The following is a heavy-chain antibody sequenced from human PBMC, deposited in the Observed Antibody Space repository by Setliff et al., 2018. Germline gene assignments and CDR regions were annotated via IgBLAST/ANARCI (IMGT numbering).Heavy chain of an antibody. CDR2: IYTSGST. CDR3: VSHPRVTIFGVVAFDY. J-gene: IGHJ4*02. V-gene: IGHV4-4*08. D-gene: IGHD3-3*01. Sequence: PSETLSLTCTVSGGSISSNYWSWVRQPPGKGLEWIGYIYTSGSTNYDPSLKSRGTISVDTSRNQFSLKLSSVTAADTAVYYCVSHPRVTIFGVVAFDYWGQGILVTVSS. CDR1: GGSISSNY.